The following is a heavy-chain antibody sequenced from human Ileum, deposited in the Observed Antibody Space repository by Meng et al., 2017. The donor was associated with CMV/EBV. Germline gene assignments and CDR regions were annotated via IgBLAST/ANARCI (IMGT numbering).Heavy chain of an antibody. CDR2: IHPLDSDT. CDR3: ARQAARAGADY. CDR1: GYTFSNYW. V-gene: IGHV5-51*01. Sequence: GESLKISCKGSGYTFSNYWIAWVRQMPGKGLEWMGIIHPLDSDTRYSPSFQGQVTISVDRSIATAYLQWDSLRASDTAVYFCARQAARAGADYWGPGVQVTVSS. D-gene: IGHD6-6*01. J-gene: IGHJ4*02.